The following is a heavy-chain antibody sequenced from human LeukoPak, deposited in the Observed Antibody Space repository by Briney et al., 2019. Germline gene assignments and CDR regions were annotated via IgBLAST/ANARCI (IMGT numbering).Heavy chain of an antibody. V-gene: IGHV3-30*04. CDR3: ARANGDGSGSYYNYHYYYGMDV. CDR1: GFTFSSYA. J-gene: IGHJ6*04. CDR2: MSYDGSYK. Sequence: GRSLRLSCAASGFTFSSYAMDWVRQAPGKGLEGVALMSYDGSYKYYGDSVRGRFTISRDNSKNTFYLQMNSLRAEDTAVYYCARANGDGSGSYYNYHYYYGMDVWGKGTTVTVSS. D-gene: IGHD3-10*01.